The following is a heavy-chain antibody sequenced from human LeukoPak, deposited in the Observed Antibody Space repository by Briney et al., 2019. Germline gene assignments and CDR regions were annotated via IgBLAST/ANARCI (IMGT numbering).Heavy chain of an antibody. CDR1: GYIFTAYY. Sequence: RASVKVSCKASGYIFTAYYLHWVRQAPGQGLERMGWINPDSGDTKFAQKFQGRVSMTRNTSISTAYMELSGLRSDDTAYYFCARVQYYNILTGSFQYWGQGTLVTVSS. D-gene: IGHD3-9*01. J-gene: IGHJ4*02. CDR3: ARVQYYNILTGSFQY. V-gene: IGHV1-2*02. CDR2: INPDSGDT.